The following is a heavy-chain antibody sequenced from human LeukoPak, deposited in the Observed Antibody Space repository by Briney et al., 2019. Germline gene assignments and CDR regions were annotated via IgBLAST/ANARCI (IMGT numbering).Heavy chain of an antibody. D-gene: IGHD3-10*01. V-gene: IGHV4-31*02. Sequence: PSETLSLTCTVSGGSISSGGYYWSWIRQHPGKGLEWIGYIYYSGSTYYNPSLKSRVTISVDTSKNQFSLKLSSVTAADTAVYYCARGIFMVRGNYNWFDPWGQGTLVTVSS. CDR3: ARGIFMVRGNYNWFDP. CDR2: IYYSGST. J-gene: IGHJ5*02. CDR1: GGSISSGGYY.